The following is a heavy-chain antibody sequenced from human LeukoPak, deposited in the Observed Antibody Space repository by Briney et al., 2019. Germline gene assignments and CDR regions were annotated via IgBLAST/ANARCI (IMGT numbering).Heavy chain of an antibody. CDR2: IYYSGTT. Sequence: SETLSLTCTVSGGSISSSSYYWGWIRQPPGKGLGWIGSIYYSGTTYYNPSLKSRVTMSVDASKNQFSLKLSSVTAADTAVYYCASLLNGGVSHWFDPWGQGTLVTVSS. J-gene: IGHJ5*02. V-gene: IGHV4-39*01. CDR1: GGSISSSSYY. CDR3: ASLLNGGVSHWFDP. D-gene: IGHD7-27*01.